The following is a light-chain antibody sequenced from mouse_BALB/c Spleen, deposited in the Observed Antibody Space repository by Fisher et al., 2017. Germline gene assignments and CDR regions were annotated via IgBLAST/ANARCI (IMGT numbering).Light chain of an antibody. V-gene: IGKV4-59*01. CDR3: QQWSSNPPT. J-gene: IGKJ4*01. Sequence: IVMTQSTAIMSASPGEKVTMTCSASSSVSYMHGHQQKSGTSPKRWIYDTSKLPSGVPARFSGSGSGTSYSLTISSMETEDAATYYCQQWSSNPPTFGSGTKLEIK. CDR1: SSVSY. CDR2: DTS.